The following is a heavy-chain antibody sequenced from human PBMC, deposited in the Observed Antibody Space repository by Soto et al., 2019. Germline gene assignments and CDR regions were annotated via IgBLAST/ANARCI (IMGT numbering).Heavy chain of an antibody. Sequence: PSETLSLTCTVSGGSISSGGYYWSWIRQHPGKGLEWIGYIYYSGSTYYNPSLKSRVTISVDTSKNQFSLKLSSVTAADTAVYYCARDQGDGYNKYYFDYWGQGTLVTAPQ. CDR1: GGSISSGGYY. CDR2: IYYSGST. D-gene: IGHD5-12*01. CDR3: ARDQGDGYNKYYFDY. V-gene: IGHV4-31*03. J-gene: IGHJ4*02.